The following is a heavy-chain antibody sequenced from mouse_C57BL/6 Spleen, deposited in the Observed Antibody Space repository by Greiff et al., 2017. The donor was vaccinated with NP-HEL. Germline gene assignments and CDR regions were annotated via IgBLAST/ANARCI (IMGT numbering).Heavy chain of an antibody. J-gene: IGHJ2*01. CDR3: VREGGTTVVPVYFDY. D-gene: IGHD1-1*01. Sequence: EVMLVESGGGLVQPKGSLKLSCAASGFSFNTYAMNWVRQAPGKGLEWVARIRSKSNNYATYYADSVKDRFTISRDDSESMLYLQMNNLKTEDTAMYYCVREGGTTVVPVYFDYWGQGTTLTVSS. CDR1: GFSFNTYA. V-gene: IGHV10-1*01. CDR2: IRSKSNNYAT.